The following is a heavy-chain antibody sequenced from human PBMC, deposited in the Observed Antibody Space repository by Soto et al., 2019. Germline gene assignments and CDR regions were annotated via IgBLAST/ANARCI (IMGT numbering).Heavy chain of an antibody. Sequence: PSETLCLTFTVSGGSISSYYWSWFRQPPGKGLEWIGYISHSGSTKYNPSLESRVTMSIDTSRHQFSLKLSFVTAADTAVYYCASIPRGSSFGWFDYWGQGSLVTVS. CDR3: ASIPRGSSFGWFDY. V-gene: IGHV4-59*01. CDR1: GGSISSYY. J-gene: IGHJ4*02. D-gene: IGHD5-18*01. CDR2: ISHSGST.